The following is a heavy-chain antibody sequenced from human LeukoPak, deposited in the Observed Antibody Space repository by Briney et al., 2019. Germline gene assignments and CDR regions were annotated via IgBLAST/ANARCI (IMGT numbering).Heavy chain of an antibody. Sequence: GGSLRLSCTDSGFTFSSYNMNWVRQVPGKGLEWISYISISSTTIHYADSVRGRFTISRDNAKKSLYLQMTSLTTEDTAVYYCATTVGRHYFEYWGQRTLVSVSS. V-gene: IGHV3-48*01. D-gene: IGHD1-14*01. J-gene: IGHJ4*02. CDR2: ISISSTTI. CDR1: GFTFSSYN. CDR3: ATTVGRHYFEY.